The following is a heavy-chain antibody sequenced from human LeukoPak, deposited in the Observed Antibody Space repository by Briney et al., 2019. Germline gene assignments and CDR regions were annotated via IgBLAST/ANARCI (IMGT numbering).Heavy chain of an antibody. V-gene: IGHV4-59*01. Sequence: SETLSLTCTVSGGSISSYYWSWIRQPPGKGLEWIGYMYYSGTINYNPSLRSRVTISVDTSKNQFSLKLSSVTAADTAMYYCARAWATDYFDYWGQGTLVTVSS. CDR2: MYYSGTI. CDR3: ARAWATDYFDY. CDR1: GGSISSYY. J-gene: IGHJ4*02.